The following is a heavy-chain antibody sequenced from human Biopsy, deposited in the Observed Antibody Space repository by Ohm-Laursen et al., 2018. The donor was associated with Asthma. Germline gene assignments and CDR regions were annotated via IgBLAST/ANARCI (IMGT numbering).Heavy chain of an antibody. V-gene: IGHV1-69*01. D-gene: IGHD6-19*01. J-gene: IGHJ6*02. CDR1: GGTLSNFA. CDR2: IMTVFGTT. CDR3: ARCQVGYSSGWSLLLKKIYYSGMDV. Sequence: SSVKVSCKAPGGTLSNFAISWVRQAPGQGLEWLGGIMTVFGTTNYAQKFQGRVTITADGSTSTAYMEVTSLRSEDTAIYYCARCQVGYSSGWSLLLKKIYYSGMDVWGQGTAVTVSS.